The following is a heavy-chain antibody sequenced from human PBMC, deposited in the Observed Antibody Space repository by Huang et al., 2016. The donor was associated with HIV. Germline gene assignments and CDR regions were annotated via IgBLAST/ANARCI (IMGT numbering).Heavy chain of an antibody. CDR3: ARLPGSITMIRGVITDPY. V-gene: IGHV4-39*01. J-gene: IGHJ4*02. D-gene: IGHD3-10*01. Sequence: QLQLQESGPGLVKPSETLSLTCTVSGGSIRSDNYYWGWIRQPPGKGLEWIGSSYYSGSTDYNPSLKGRGTITGDTSKNQFSRKMRSVTAADTAVYYCARLPGSITMIRGVITDPYWGQGTLVTVSS. CDR2: SYYSGST. CDR1: GGSIRSDNYY.